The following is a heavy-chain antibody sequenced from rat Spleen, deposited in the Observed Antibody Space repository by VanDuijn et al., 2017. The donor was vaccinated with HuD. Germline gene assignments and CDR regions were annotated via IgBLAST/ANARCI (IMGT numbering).Heavy chain of an antibody. D-gene: IGHD1-4*01. J-gene: IGHJ3*01. CDR3: ATHPGYKGAY. V-gene: IGHV5-7*01. Sequence: EVQLAESGGGLVQPGRSLKLSCAASGFTLSDYNMAWVRQAPKKGLDWVATISYDGSSTYYRDSVKGRFTISRDNVKSTLYLLMNSLRSEDTASYYCATHPGYKGAYWGQGTLVTVSS. CDR2: ISYDGSST. CDR1: GFTLSDYN.